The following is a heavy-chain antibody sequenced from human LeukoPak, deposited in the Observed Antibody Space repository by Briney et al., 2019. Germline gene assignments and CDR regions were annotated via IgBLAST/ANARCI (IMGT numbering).Heavy chain of an antibody. CDR2: IYYSGST. V-gene: IGHV4-31*03. J-gene: IGHJ3*02. CDR3: ARWDDNDAFDI. Sequence: SETLSLTCTVSGGSISSGGYYWSWIRQHPGKGLEWIGYIYYSGSTYYNPSLKSRVTISVDTSKNQFSLKLSSVTAADTAVYYCARWDDNDAFDIWGQGTMVTFSS. D-gene: IGHD1-26*01. CDR1: GGSISSGGYY.